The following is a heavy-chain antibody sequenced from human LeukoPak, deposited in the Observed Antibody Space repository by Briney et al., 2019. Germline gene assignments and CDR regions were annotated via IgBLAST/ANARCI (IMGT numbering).Heavy chain of an antibody. CDR2: INHSGST. J-gene: IGHJ5*02. CDR3: ARGKGEYCSGGSCYPFWFDP. CDR1: GGSFSGYY. Sequence: SETLSLTCAVYGGSFSGYYWSWIRQPPGKGLEWIGEINHSGSTNYNPSLKSRVTISVDTSKNQFSLKLSSVTAADTAVYYCARGKGEYCSGGSCYPFWFDPWGQGTLVTVSS. V-gene: IGHV4-34*01. D-gene: IGHD2-15*01.